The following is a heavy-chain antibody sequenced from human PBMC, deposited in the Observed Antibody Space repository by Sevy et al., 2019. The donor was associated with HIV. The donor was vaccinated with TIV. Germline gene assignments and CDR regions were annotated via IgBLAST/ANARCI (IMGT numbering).Heavy chain of an antibody. CDR2: IIPIFGTA. D-gene: IGHD4-17*01. V-gene: IGHV1-69*13. J-gene: IGHJ3*02. CDR3: ATSSMTTVVTRGYDAFDI. Sequence: ASVKVSCKASGGTFSSYAISWVRQAPGQGLEWMGRIIPIFGTANYEQKFQGRVTITADESTSTAYMELSSLRSEDTVVYYCATSSMTTVVTRGYDAFDIWGQGTMVTVSS. CDR1: GGTFSSYA.